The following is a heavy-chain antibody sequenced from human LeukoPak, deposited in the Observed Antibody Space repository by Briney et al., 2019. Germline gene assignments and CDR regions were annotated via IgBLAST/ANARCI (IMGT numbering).Heavy chain of an antibody. J-gene: IGHJ4*02. Sequence: GGSLRLSCAASGFTFNSYAMSWVRQAPGKGLEWVAVISYDGSNKYYADSVKGRFTISRDNSKNTLYLQMNSLRAEDTAVYYCARDRVVVVAAHYFDYWGQGTLVTVSS. CDR3: ARDRVVVVAAHYFDY. CDR2: ISYDGSNK. CDR1: GFTFNSYA. D-gene: IGHD2-15*01. V-gene: IGHV3-30-3*01.